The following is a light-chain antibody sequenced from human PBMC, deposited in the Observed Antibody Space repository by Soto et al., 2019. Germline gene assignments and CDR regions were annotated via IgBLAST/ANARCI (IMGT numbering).Light chain of an antibody. CDR1: HSVLYGSXXXXX. CDR3: QQYYSSSWT. V-gene: IGKV4-1*01. Sequence: DIVMTQSPESLAVSLGERATINCRSSHSVLYGSXXXXXLAWYQQKPGQPPKLLLYWASTRESGVPDRISGSGSETDFTLTITXXQAEDVAIYYCQQYYSSSWTFGQGTKVEIK. CDR2: WAS. J-gene: IGKJ1*01.